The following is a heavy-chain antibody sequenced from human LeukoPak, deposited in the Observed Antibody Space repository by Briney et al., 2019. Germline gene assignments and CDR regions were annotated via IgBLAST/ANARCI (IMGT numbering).Heavy chain of an antibody. CDR3: ARDNPGYGDYTVDY. J-gene: IGHJ4*02. Sequence: GGSLRLSCAASGFTFSSYSMNWVRQAPGKGLEWVSYISSSSSTIYYADSVKGRFTISRDNAKNSLYLQMNSLRAEDTAVYYCARDNPGYGDYTVDYWGQGTLVTVSS. V-gene: IGHV3-48*01. CDR1: GFTFSSYS. CDR2: ISSSSSTI. D-gene: IGHD4-17*01.